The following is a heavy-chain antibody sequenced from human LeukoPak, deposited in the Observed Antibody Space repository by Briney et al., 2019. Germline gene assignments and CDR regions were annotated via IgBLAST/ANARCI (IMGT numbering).Heavy chain of an antibody. D-gene: IGHD5-12*01. CDR3: AKGSLVWWLPPPDYFDY. J-gene: IGHJ4*02. CDR1: GFTFSSYG. V-gene: IGHV3-30*02. CDR2: IRYDGSNK. Sequence: PGGSLRLSCAASGFTFSSYGMHWVRQAPSKGLEWVAVIRYDGSNKYYADSVKGRFTISRDNSKNTLYLQMNSLRAEDTAVYYCAKGSLVWWLPPPDYFDYWGQGTLVTVSS.